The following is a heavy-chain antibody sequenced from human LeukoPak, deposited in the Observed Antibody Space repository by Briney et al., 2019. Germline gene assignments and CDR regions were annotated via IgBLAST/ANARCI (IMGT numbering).Heavy chain of an antibody. CDR2: ISGSGSST. D-gene: IGHD4-17*01. CDR3: AKTVTPGGHYYRGMDV. Sequence: PGGSLRLSCAASGFTFSSYAMSWVRQAPGKGLEWVSAISGSGSSTYYADSVKGRFTISRDNSKNTLYLQMGSLRAEDTAVYYRAKTVTPGGHYYRGMDVWGQGTTVTVSS. J-gene: IGHJ6*02. CDR1: GFTFSSYA. V-gene: IGHV3-23*01.